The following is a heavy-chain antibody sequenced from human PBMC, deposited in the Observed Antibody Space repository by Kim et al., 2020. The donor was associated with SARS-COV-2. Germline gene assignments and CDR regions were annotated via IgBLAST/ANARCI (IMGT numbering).Heavy chain of an antibody. CDR3: ARTETALVVVVFDS. CDR1: GYTFTNYG. J-gene: IGHJ4*02. V-gene: IGHV1-18*04. D-gene: IGHD2-2*01. Sequence: ASVKVSCKASGYTFTNYGISWVRQAPGQGLEWMGWITPYNAITNYAQKLQGRVTMTTDTSTSTAYMELRSLRSDDTAVYYCARTETALVVVVFDSWGQGTLVTVSS. CDR2: ITPYNAIT.